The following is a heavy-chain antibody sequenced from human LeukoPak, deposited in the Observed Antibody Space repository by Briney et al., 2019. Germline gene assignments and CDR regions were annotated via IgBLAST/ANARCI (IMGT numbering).Heavy chain of an antibody. J-gene: IGHJ5*02. Sequence: SETLSLTCTVSDYSISSGYGYYWGWIRQPPGKGLEWIGRISGSGITTYNPSLKSRLSISIDTSKNQFSLKLMSVTAADTAVYYCARDSGTTGEVKFDPWGQGTLVTVSP. CDR1: DYSISSGYGYY. CDR2: ISGSGIT. CDR3: ARDSGTTGEVKFDP. V-gene: IGHV4-38-2*02. D-gene: IGHD3-10*01.